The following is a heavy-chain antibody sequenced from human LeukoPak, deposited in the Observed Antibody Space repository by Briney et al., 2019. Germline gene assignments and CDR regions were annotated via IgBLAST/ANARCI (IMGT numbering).Heavy chain of an antibody. CDR2: ASSSGSST. CDR3: AKRGLVTSWYAFDL. J-gene: IGHJ4*02. Sequence: PGGSLRLSCAASGFTFSDYAMSWVRQAPGKGLEWVSTASSSGSSTFYAGSVRGRFTVSRDGSKNTVFLQLNSLRAEDTAVYFCAKRGLVTSWYAFDLWGQGTLVTVS. CDR1: GFTFSDYA. D-gene: IGHD6-13*01. V-gene: IGHV3-23*01.